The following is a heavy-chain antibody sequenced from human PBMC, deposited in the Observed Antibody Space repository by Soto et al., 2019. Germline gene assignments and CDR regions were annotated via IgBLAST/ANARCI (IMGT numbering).Heavy chain of an antibody. Sequence: SETLSLTCTVPGGSISSYYWSWIRQPPGKGLEWIGYIYYSGSTNYNPSLKSRVTISVDTSKNQFSLKLSSVTAADTAVYYCARGDYSNYVEAFDIWGKGTMVTVSS. CDR3: ARGDYSNYVEAFDI. J-gene: IGHJ3*02. CDR2: IYYSGST. CDR1: GGSISSYY. V-gene: IGHV4-59*01. D-gene: IGHD4-4*01.